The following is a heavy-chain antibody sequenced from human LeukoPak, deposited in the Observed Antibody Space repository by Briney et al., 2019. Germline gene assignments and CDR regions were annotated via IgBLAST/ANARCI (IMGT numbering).Heavy chain of an antibody. D-gene: IGHD2-15*01. J-gene: IGHJ4*02. CDR2: ISACNGNT. V-gene: IGHV1-18*01. CDR3: ARASYCSGGSCYSDY. Sequence: ASVKVSCKASGYTFTSYSISWVRQAPGQGLEWMGWISACNGNTIYAQKVKGRVTMTTDTSTNTAYMELRSLKSDDTAVYYCARASYCSGGSCYSDYWGQGTLVTVSS. CDR1: GYTFTSYS.